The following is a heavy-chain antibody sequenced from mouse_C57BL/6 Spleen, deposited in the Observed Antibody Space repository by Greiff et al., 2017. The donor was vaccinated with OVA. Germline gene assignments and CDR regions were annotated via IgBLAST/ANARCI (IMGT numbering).Heavy chain of an antibody. V-gene: IGHV1-82*01. CDR3: ARDSYSNSFDY. CDR2: IYPGDGDT. D-gene: IGHD2-5*01. CDR1: GYAFSSSW. Sequence: VMLVESGPELVKPGASVKISCKASGYAFSSSWMNWVKQRPGKGLEWIGRIYPGDGDTNYNGKFKGKATLTADKSSSTAYMQLSSLTSEDSAVYFCARDSYSNSFDYWGQGTTLTVSS. J-gene: IGHJ2*01.